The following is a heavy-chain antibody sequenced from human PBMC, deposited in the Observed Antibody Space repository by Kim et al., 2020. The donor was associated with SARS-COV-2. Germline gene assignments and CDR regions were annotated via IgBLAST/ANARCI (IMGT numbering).Heavy chain of an antibody. CDR3: AKRVHSSSWLNDYGMDV. Sequence: GGSLRLSCAASGFTFSSYAMSWVRQAPGKGLEWVSAISGSGGSTYYADSVKGRFTISRDNSKNTLYLQMNSLRAEDTAVYYCAKRVHSSSWLNDYGMDVWGQGTTVTVSS. J-gene: IGHJ6*02. CDR2: ISGSGGST. CDR1: GFTFSSYA. V-gene: IGHV3-23*01. D-gene: IGHD6-13*01.